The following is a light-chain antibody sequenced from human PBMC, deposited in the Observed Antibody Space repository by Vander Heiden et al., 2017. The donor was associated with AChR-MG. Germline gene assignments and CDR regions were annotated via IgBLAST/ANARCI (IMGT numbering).Light chain of an antibody. CDR3: QSYDSSLSGVV. J-gene: IGLJ2*01. Sequence: QSVLTQPPSVSGAPGQRVTISCTGRSSNIGAGYDVHWYQQLPGTAPKLLIYGNSNRPSGVPDRFSGSKSGTSASLAITGLQAEDEADYYCQSYDSSLSGVVFGGGTKLTGL. CDR1: SSNIGAGYD. V-gene: IGLV1-40*01. CDR2: GNS.